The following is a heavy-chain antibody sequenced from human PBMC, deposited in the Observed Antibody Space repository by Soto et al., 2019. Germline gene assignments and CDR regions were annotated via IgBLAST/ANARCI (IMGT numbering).Heavy chain of an antibody. CDR1: GGSISSYY. CDR3: ARLTRRTLGGGYFDY. D-gene: IGHD3-16*01. CDR2: IYYSGST. Sequence: SETLSLTCTVSGGSISSYYWSWIRQPPGKGLEWIGYIYYSGSTNYNPSLKSRVTISVDTSKNQFSLKLSSVTAADTAVYYCARLTRRTLGGGYFDYWGQGTLVTVSS. V-gene: IGHV4-59*08. J-gene: IGHJ4*02.